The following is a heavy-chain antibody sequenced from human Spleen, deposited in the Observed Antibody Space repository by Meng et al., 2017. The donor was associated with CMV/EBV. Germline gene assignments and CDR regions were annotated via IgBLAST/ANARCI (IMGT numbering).Heavy chain of an antibody. CDR2: TFYSGTS. V-gene: IGHV4-31*02. CDR1: GDYINRGAHF. J-gene: IGHJ5*01. CDR3: ARASRPPDPLFDF. Sequence: VSGDYINRGAHFWSWIRQHPGKGLEWIAYTFYSGTSYYNPSLKSRVTISVDTSKNRFSLKLSAVTAADTAMYYCARASRPPDPLFDFWGQGTLVTVSS.